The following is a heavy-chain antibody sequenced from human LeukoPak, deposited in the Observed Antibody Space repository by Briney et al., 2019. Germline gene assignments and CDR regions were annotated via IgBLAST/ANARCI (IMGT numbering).Heavy chain of an antibody. CDR3: ARTPDTAMDRSHDY. CDR1: GGSIRSYY. D-gene: IGHD5-18*01. Sequence: SETLSLTCTVSGGSIRSYYWSWIRQPPGKGLEWIGEINHSGSTNYNPSLKSRVTISVDTSKNQFSLKLSSVTAADTAVYYCARTPDTAMDRSHDYWGQGTLVTVSS. J-gene: IGHJ4*02. CDR2: INHSGST. V-gene: IGHV4-34*01.